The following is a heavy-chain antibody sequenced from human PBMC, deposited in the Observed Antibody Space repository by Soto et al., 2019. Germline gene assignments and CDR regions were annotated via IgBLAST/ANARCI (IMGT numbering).Heavy chain of an antibody. V-gene: IGHV1-18*01. Sequence: GASVKVSCKASGYTFTSYGITWVRQAPGQGLEWMGWISAYTGDTNFAQKLQGRVTMTTDTSTSTAYMELRSLRSDDTAVYYCARVISRVYYDSSGCDYWGQGTLVTVSS. D-gene: IGHD3-22*01. CDR3: ARVISRVYYDSSGCDY. J-gene: IGHJ4*02. CDR1: GYTFTSYG. CDR2: ISAYTGDT.